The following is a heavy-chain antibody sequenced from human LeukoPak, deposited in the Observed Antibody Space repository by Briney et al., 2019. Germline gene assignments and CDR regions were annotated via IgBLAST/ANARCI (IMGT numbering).Heavy chain of an antibody. CDR1: GASISNYY. J-gene: IGHJ5*02. Sequence: PSETLSLTCTVSGASISNYYCSWIRQPPGKGLEWIGYIHYTGSTNYNPSLKSRVTISVDTSKNQFSLKLRSVTAADTAVYYCARDWAGYSSGWYGNWFDLWGQGTLVTVSS. CDR3: ARDWAGYSSGWYGNWFDL. CDR2: IHYTGST. D-gene: IGHD6-19*01. V-gene: IGHV4-59*01.